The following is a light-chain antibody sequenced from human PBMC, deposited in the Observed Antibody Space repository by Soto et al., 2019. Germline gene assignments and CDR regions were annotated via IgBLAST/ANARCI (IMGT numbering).Light chain of an antibody. CDR1: QTVSSN. CDR2: GAS. CDR3: QQYHNWPPQYT. Sequence: EIGMTQSPATLSVSPGEKATLSCRASQTVSSNLAWYQQKPGQAPRLLIHGASTRATGVPARFSGSGSGTEFTLTITSLQSEDFAVYYCQQYHNWPPQYTFGQGTKLQIK. J-gene: IGKJ2*01. V-gene: IGKV3-15*01.